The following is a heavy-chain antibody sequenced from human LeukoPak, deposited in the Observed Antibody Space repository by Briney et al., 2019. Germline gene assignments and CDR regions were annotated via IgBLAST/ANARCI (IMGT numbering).Heavy chain of an antibody. CDR3: ARTGEWLENFDY. J-gene: IGHJ4*02. V-gene: IGHV3-21*01. CDR1: GFTFSSYS. D-gene: IGHD6-19*01. CDR2: ISSSSSYI. Sequence: GGSLRLSCAASGFTFSSYSMNWVRQAPGKGLEWVSSISSSSSYIYYAGSVKGRFTISRDNAKNSLYLQMDSLRAEDTAVYYCARTGEWLENFDYWGQGTLVTVSS.